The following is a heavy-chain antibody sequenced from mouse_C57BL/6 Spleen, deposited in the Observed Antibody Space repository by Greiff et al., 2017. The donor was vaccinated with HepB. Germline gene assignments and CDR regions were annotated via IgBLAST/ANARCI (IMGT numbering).Heavy chain of an antibody. CDR2: IDPETGGT. V-gene: IGHV1-15*01. D-gene: IGHD1-1*01. CDR3: TGEGITTVVYFDY. J-gene: IGHJ2*01. CDR1: GYTFTDYE. Sequence: VQLQQSGAELVRPGASVTLSCKASGYTFTDYEMHWVKQTPVHGLEWIGAIDPETGGTAYNQKFKGKAILTADKSSSPTYMELRSLTSEDSAVYYYTGEGITTVVYFDYWGQGTTLTVSS.